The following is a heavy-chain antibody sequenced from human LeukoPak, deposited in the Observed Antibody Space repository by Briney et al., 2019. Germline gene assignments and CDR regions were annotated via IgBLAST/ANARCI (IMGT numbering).Heavy chain of an antibody. J-gene: IGHJ4*02. CDR3: ARALITLVRGVMIPPLGY. D-gene: IGHD3-10*01. V-gene: IGHV1-3*01. CDR2: INAGNGNT. Sequence: ASVKVSCKASGYTFTSYAMHWVRQAPGQRLEWMGWINAGNGNTKYSQKFQGRVTITRDTSASTAYMELRSLRSEATAVYYCARALITLVRGVMIPPLGYWGQGTLVTVSS. CDR1: GYTFTSYA.